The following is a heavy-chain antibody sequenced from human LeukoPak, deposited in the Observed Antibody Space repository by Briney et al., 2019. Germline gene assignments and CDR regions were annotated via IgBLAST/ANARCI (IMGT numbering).Heavy chain of an antibody. D-gene: IGHD4/OR15-4a*01. CDR3: ARRAGAYSHPYDY. Sequence: GGSLRLSCTVSGFTVSSNSMSWVRQAPGRGLEWVSFIYSDNTRYSDSVKGRFTISRDNSKNTLYLQMNSLRAEDTAVYYCARRAGAYSHPYDYWGQGTLVTVSS. CDR1: GFTVSSNS. J-gene: IGHJ4*02. V-gene: IGHV3-53*01. CDR2: IYSDNT.